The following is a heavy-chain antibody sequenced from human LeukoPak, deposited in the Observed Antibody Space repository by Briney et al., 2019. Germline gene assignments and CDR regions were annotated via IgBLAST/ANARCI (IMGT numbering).Heavy chain of an antibody. CDR1: GFTFSGSG. Sequence: GGSLKLSCAASGFTFSGSGMQWVRQAHGKGLEWLGRVRSRANSYTTVYAAPVQGRFIISRDDSMNMAYLQMTSLRVEDTAVYYCTRHSDKYCSGAGCFHYNFYGLDVWGQGTTVTVSS. CDR3: TRHSDKYCSGAGCFHYNFYGLDV. CDR2: VRSRANSYTT. V-gene: IGHV3-73*01. D-gene: IGHD2-15*01. J-gene: IGHJ6*02.